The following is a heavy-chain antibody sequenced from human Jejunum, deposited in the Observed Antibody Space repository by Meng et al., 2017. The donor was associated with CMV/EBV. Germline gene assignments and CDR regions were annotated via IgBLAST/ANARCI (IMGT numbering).Heavy chain of an antibody. D-gene: IGHD2-2*01. CDR2: ISSSGSTI. CDR1: Y. J-gene: IGHJ6*02. V-gene: IGHV3-11*04. Sequence: YMSWIRKAPGKGLEWVSYISSSGSTIYYADSVKGRFTISRDNAKNSLYLQMNSLRAEDTAVYYCARDLVVVPAAMGVYYYYGMDVWGQGTTVTVSS. CDR3: ARDLVVVPAAMGVYYYYGMDV.